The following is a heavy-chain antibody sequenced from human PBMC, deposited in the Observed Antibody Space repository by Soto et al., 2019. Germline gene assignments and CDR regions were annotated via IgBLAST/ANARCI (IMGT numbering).Heavy chain of an antibody. V-gene: IGHV1-2*02. J-gene: IGHJ4*02. Sequence: ASVKVSCKATGYTFTGYYMHWVRQAPGQGLEWMGWINPNSGGTNYAQKFQGRVTMTRDTSISTAYMELSRLRSDDTAVYYCARDYDDSSGYGYWGQGTLVTVSS. CDR3: ARDYDDSSGYGY. CDR2: INPNSGGT. CDR1: GYTFTGYY. D-gene: IGHD3-22*01.